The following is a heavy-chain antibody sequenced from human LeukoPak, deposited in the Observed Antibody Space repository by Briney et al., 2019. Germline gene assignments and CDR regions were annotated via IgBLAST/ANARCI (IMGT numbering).Heavy chain of an antibody. V-gene: IGHV1-18*01. Sequence: ASVKVSCKASGYTFTSYGISWVRQAPGQGLEWMGWISAYNGNTNYAQKLQGRVTMTTDTSTSTAYMELRSLRSDDTAVYYCARGSPYYYDSSGYPKPLDYWSQGTLVTVSS. D-gene: IGHD3-22*01. J-gene: IGHJ4*02. CDR3: ARGSPYYYDSSGYPKPLDY. CDR2: ISAYNGNT. CDR1: GYTFTSYG.